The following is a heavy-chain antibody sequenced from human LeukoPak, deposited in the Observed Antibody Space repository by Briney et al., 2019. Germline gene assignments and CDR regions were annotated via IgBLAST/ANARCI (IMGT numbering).Heavy chain of an antibody. CDR2: INPSGGST. D-gene: IGHD3-22*01. CDR1: GYTFTSYY. Sequence: ASVNVSCKASGYTFTSYYMHWVRQAPGQGREWMGIINPSGGSTSYAQKFQGRVTMTRDTSTSTVYMELTSLRSEDTAVYYCTKSLGGCYAFDYWGQGTLVTVSS. V-gene: IGHV1-46*01. CDR3: TKSLGGCYAFDY. J-gene: IGHJ4*02.